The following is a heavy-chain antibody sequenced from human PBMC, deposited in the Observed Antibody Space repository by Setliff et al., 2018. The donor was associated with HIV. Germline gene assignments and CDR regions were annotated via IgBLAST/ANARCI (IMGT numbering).Heavy chain of an antibody. J-gene: IGHJ3*02. V-gene: IGHV2-5*01. CDR1: GFSLSISGVG. CDR2: IYWNDDK. CDR3: AHRHSYDFWSGYYLDAFDI. Sequence: SGPTLVNPTQTLTLTCTFSGFSLSISGVGVGWIRQPPGKALEWLALIYWNDDKRYSPSLKSRLTTTKDTSKNQVVLTMTNMDPVDTATYYCAHRHSYDFWSGYYLDAFDIWGQGTMVTVSS. D-gene: IGHD3-3*01.